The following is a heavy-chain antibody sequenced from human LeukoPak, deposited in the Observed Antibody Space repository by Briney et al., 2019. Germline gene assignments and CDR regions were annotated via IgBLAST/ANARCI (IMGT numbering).Heavy chain of an antibody. J-gene: IGHJ4*02. CDR1: GFTFSSYS. D-gene: IGHD1-26*01. CDR2: ISSSSSTI. CDR3: ASTRRGWVFDY. V-gene: IGHV3-48*04. Sequence: GGSLRLSCAAYGFTFSSYSMNWVRQAPGKGLEWVSYISSSSSTIYYADSVKGRFTISRDNAKNSLYLQMNSLRAEDTAVYYCASTRRGWVFDYWGQGTLVTVSS.